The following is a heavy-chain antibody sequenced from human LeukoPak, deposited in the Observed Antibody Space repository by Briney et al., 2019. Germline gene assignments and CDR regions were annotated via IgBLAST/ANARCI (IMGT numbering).Heavy chain of an antibody. CDR1: GGSVSGYY. CDR3: VRDSGYSSSWYLIDDDFDI. J-gene: IGHJ3*02. Sequence: PSETLSLTRAVSGGSVSGYYWSWVRQFPGRRLEWIGYIHYSGRTNYNPSLKSRITLSLETSSNQISLELKSVTSADTALYYCVRDSGYSSSWYLIDDDFDIWGQGTMVIVSA. CDR2: IHYSGRT. V-gene: IGHV4-59*02. D-gene: IGHD6-13*01.